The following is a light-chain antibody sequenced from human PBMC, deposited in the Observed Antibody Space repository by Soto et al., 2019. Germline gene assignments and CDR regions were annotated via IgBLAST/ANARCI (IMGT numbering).Light chain of an antibody. CDR2: EVS. CDR1: SSDIGGYIY. V-gene: IGLV2-14*01. J-gene: IGLJ2*01. Sequence: QSALTQPASVSASPGQSITISCTGTSSDIGGYIYVSWYQHHPGKAPRLMIYEVSSRPSGVSNRFSGSKSGNTASLTISGLQAVDEAQYYCSSYSSANTVIFGGGTQLTVL. CDR3: SSYSSANTVI.